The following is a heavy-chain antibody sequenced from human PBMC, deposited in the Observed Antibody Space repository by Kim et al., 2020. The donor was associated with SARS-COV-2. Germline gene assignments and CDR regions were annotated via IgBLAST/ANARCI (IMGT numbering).Heavy chain of an antibody. CDR3: ARGPPIGGGDCYSH. Sequence: NPSLNRRVTISIDTSKNQFSLKLSSVTAAETAVYYCARGPPIGGGDCYSHWGQGTLVTVSS. D-gene: IGHD2-21*02. J-gene: IGHJ4*02. V-gene: IGHV4-30-2*05.